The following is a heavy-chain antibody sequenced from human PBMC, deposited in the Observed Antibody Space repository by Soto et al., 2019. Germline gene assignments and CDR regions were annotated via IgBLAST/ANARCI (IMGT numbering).Heavy chain of an antibody. Sequence: GGPLRPSCAVSGFIFRNYAMTWVRQAPGKGLEGVSSVSGHGDSTSYADPVKARFTISRDNSKTTLYLQMSSRRAADTAVYYCAKDLQLGPPVYFDHWGQGTLVTVSS. V-gene: IGHV3-23*01. CDR3: AKDLQLGPPVYFDH. CDR1: GFIFRNYA. CDR2: VSGHGDST. D-gene: IGHD6-6*01. J-gene: IGHJ4*02.